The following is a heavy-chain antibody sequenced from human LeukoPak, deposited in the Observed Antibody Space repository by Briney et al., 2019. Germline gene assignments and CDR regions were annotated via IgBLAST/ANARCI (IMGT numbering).Heavy chain of an antibody. CDR3: AKDSDFTNYYGSGSYDY. V-gene: IGHV3-23*01. Sequence: DSVKARFTISRDNSKNTLFLQMNSLRAEDTAVYYCAKDSDFTNYYGSGSYDYWGQGTLVTVSS. D-gene: IGHD3-10*01. J-gene: IGHJ4*02.